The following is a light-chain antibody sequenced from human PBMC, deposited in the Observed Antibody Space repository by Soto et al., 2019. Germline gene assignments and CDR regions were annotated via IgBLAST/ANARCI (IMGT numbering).Light chain of an antibody. V-gene: IGKV1-6*01. CDR3: LHDNSYPRT. J-gene: IGKJ1*01. Sequence: AIQMTQSPSSLSASVGDRVTIMCRASQGIRTELGWYQQKPGEAPKLLIYGASTLQDGVPSRFSGSGSGSDLTLTISSLQPEDFATYYCLHDNSYPRTFGQGTKVEVK. CDR1: QGIRTE. CDR2: GAS.